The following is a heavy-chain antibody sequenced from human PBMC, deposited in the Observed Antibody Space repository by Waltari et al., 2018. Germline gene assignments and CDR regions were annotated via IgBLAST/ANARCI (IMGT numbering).Heavy chain of an antibody. CDR2: ISGPALTT. CDR3: AKAGGIAAAEFQFDF. J-gene: IGHJ4*02. V-gene: IGHV3-23*01. D-gene: IGHD6-13*01. Sequence: EVQLLASGGGLVQPGGSLRLSCAASGFPFISYAITWVRQAPGKGLEWVSSISGPALTTFYADSVKGRFSVSRDNSKNTLFLQINGLRADDTAVYYCAKAGGIAAAEFQFDFWGRGTLVTVSS. CDR1: GFPFISYA.